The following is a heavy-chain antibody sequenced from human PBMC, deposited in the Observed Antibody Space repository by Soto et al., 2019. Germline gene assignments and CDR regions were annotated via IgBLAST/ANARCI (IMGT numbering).Heavy chain of an antibody. D-gene: IGHD6-19*01. CDR2: TRGNGGYT. CDR1: GFTFSKYA. J-gene: IGHJ6*02. V-gene: IGHV3-23*01. Sequence: PGGSLRLSCAGSGFTFSKYAMTWVGQSPGKGLEWVSTTRGNGGYTYYADSVKGRFTVSRDNSKNALFLEISSLRAEDTAIYYCAKERIAVAYYGMDVWGQGTTVTVSS. CDR3: AKERIAVAYYGMDV.